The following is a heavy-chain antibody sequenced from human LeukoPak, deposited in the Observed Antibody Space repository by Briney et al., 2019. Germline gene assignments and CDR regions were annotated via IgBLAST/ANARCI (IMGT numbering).Heavy chain of an antibody. CDR2: IYYSGST. D-gene: IGHD6-19*01. J-gene: IGHJ4*02. Sequence: SETLSLTCTVSGGSLSSYYWSWVRQPPGKGLEWSGYIYYSGSTNYNPSLTSRVTISVDTSKNQFSLKLSSVTAADTAVYYCARVQYSSGWHPFDYWGQGTLVTVSS. CDR1: GGSLSSYY. CDR3: ARVQYSSGWHPFDY. V-gene: IGHV4-59*01.